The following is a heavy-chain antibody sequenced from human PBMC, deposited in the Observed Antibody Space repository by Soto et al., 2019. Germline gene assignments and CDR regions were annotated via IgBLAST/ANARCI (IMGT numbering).Heavy chain of an antibody. D-gene: IGHD3-22*01. V-gene: IGHV1-18*01. CDR2: ISAYNGNT. Sequence: QVQLVQSGAEVKKPGASVKVSCKASGYTFTSYGISWVRQAPGQGLEWMGWISAYNGNTNYAQKRQGRVTMTTDTSTSTAYMELRSLRSDDTAVYYCATYYYDSSGLTVDLDAFDIWGQGTMVTVSS. CDR3: ATYYYDSSGLTVDLDAFDI. J-gene: IGHJ3*02. CDR1: GYTFTSYG.